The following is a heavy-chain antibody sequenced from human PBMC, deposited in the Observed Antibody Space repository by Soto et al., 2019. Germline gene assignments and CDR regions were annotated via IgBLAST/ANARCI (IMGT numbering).Heavy chain of an antibody. V-gene: IGHV3-7*01. CDR2: IKQDGSEK. D-gene: IGHD3-3*01. Sequence: GESLKISCAASGFTFSSYWMSWVRQAPGKGLEWVANIKQDGSEKYYVDSVKGRFTISRDNAKNSLYLQMNSLRAEDTAVYYCARDRRITIFGTDNWFDPWGQGTLVTVSS. CDR3: ARDRRITIFGTDNWFDP. J-gene: IGHJ5*02. CDR1: GFTFSSYW.